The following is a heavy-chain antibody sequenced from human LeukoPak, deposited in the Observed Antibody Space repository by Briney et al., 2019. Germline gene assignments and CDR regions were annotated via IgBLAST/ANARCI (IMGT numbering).Heavy chain of an antibody. CDR1: GGSFSGYY. Sequence: SETPSLTCAVYGGSFSGYYWSWIRQPPGKGLEWIGEINHSGSTNYNPSLKSRVTISVDTSKNQFSLRLSSVTAADTAVYYCARRYCSSTSCSTRHYYYYYYMDVWGKGTTVTISS. V-gene: IGHV4-34*01. D-gene: IGHD2-2*01. CDR2: INHSGST. J-gene: IGHJ6*03. CDR3: ARRYCSSTSCSTRHYYYYYYMDV.